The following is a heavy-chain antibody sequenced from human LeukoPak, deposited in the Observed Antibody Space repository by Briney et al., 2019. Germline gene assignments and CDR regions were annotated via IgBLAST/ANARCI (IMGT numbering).Heavy chain of an antibody. CDR1: GFTFSIYG. CDR3: ARAPVTSCRGAFCYPFDI. CDR2: TSSSDAGT. Sequence: GGSLRLSCAASGFTFSIYGMSWVRQAPGKGLEWVSATSSSDAGTYHAESVRGRFTISRDNSKNTLYLRMNSLRADDAAVYYCARAPVTSCRGAFCYPFDIWGQGTLVTVSS. D-gene: IGHD2-15*01. J-gene: IGHJ4*02. V-gene: IGHV3-23*01.